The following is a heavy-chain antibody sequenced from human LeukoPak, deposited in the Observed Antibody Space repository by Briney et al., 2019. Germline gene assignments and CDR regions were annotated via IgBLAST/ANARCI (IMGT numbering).Heavy chain of an antibody. CDR3: ARYSYGYHYYYYGMDV. CDR1: GGSVSSGSYY. Sequence: SETLSLTCTVSGGSVSSGSYYWSWIRQPPGKGLEWIGYIYYSGSTNYNPSLKSRVTISVDTSKNQFSLKLSSVTAADTAVYYCARYSYGYHYYYYGMDVWGKGTTVTVS. J-gene: IGHJ6*04. D-gene: IGHD5-18*01. CDR2: IYYSGST. V-gene: IGHV4-61*01.